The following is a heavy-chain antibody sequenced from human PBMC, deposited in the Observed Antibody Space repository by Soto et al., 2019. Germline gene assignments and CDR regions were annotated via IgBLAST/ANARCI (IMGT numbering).Heavy chain of an antibody. Sequence: PSETLSLTCSVSGYSIGSGFYWDWIRQPPGKWLEWIGSIYYRGNTYYNPSHNGRITISLDTSKNQFSLRLTSVTAADTAVYYCARGEVRGLIATCLDYWGQGALVTVSS. V-gene: IGHV4-38-2*02. CDR3: ARGEVRGLIATCLDY. J-gene: IGHJ4*02. CDR1: GYSIGSGFY. D-gene: IGHD3-10*01. CDR2: IYYRGNT.